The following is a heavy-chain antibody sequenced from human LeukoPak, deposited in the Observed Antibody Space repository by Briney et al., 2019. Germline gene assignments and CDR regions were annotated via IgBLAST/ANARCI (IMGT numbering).Heavy chain of an antibody. V-gene: IGHV1-69*06. Sequence: ASVKVSCKASGYTFTSYDINWVRQATRQGLEWMGGIIPIFGTANYAQKFQGRVTMTEDTSTDTAYMELSSLRSEDTAVYYCATVGYSYGPEHNYYFDYWGQGTLVTVSS. D-gene: IGHD5-18*01. J-gene: IGHJ4*02. CDR2: IIPIFGTA. CDR3: ATVGYSYGPEHNYYFDY. CDR1: GYTFTSYD.